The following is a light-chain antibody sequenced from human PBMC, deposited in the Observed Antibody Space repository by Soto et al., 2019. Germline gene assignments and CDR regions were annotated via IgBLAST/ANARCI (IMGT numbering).Light chain of an antibody. CDR1: QIIYNW. CDR2: GAS. Sequence: DIQMTQSPCTLSASVGDRDTITCRASQIIYNWLAWYQQKPGKAPTRLISGASTLEGGVPSRFSGSGAGTEFTLTVRCLQTDYTAALPFYEGTSSAAGNFGQGTRLEIK. J-gene: IGKJ5*01. V-gene: IGKV1-5*01. CDR3: YEGTSSAAGN.